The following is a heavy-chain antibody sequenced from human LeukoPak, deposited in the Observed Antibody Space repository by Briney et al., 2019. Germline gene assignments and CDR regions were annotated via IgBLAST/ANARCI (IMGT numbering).Heavy chain of an antibody. V-gene: IGHV3-9*01. D-gene: IGHD6-6*01. CDR2: ISWNSGSI. J-gene: IGHJ4*02. CDR3: AKDRDYSSSGASVDY. CDR1: GFIFDDYA. Sequence: GGSLRLSCAASGFIFDDYAMHWVRQAPGKGLEWVSGISWNSGSIGYADSVKGRFTISRDNAKNSLYLQMNSLRAEDTALYYCAKDRDYSSSGASVDYWGQGTLVTVSS.